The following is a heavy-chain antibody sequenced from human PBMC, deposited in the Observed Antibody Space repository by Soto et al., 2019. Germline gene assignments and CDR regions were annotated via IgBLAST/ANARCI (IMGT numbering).Heavy chain of an antibody. V-gene: IGHV3-23*01. CDR1: GFTFSRYA. J-gene: IGHJ4*02. CDR2: ISGSGDDT. CDR3: AKDRAGNLYFDY. Sequence: PGGSLRLSCAASGFTFSRYAMSWVRQAPGKGLEWVSAISGSGDDTYYADSVKGRFTISRDNSKNTLYLQMNSLRAEDTAVYYCAKDRAGNLYFDYWGQGTRVTVPQ.